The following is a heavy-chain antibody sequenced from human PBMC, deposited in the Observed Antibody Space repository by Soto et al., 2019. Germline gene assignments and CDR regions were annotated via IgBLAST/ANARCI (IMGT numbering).Heavy chain of an antibody. CDR2: ISSSSSYI. J-gene: IGHJ4*02. Sequence: EVQLVESGGGLVKPGGSLRLSCAASGFTFSSYSMTWVRQAPGKGLEWVSSISSSSSYIYYADSVKGRFTISRDNAKNSLSLQMNSLSAEDTAVYYCARATSSVTLLAYWGQGTLVTVSS. CDR3: ARATSSVTLLAY. V-gene: IGHV3-21*01. D-gene: IGHD4-17*01. CDR1: GFTFSSYS.